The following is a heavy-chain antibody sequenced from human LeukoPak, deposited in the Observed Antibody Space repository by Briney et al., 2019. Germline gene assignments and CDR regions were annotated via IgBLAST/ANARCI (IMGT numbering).Heavy chain of an antibody. Sequence: SETLSLTCTVSGGSISSYYWSWIRQPPGKGLEWIGYIYYSGSTNYNPSLKSRVTISVDTSKNQFSLKLSSVTAADTAVYHCARVVPAAMDYYYYGMDVWGQGTTVTVSS. CDR2: IYYSGST. CDR3: ARVVPAAMDYYYYGMDV. CDR1: GGSISSYY. D-gene: IGHD2-2*01. J-gene: IGHJ6*02. V-gene: IGHV4-59*01.